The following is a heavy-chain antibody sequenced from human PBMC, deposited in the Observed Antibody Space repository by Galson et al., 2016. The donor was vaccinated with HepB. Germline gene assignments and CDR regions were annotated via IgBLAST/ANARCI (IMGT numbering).Heavy chain of an antibody. J-gene: IGHJ4*02. D-gene: IGHD2-2*01. CDR2: INRDGSEK. CDR1: GFSLGAYW. V-gene: IGHV3-7*01. Sequence: SLRLSCAGSGFSLGAYWMVWVRQAPVKGLEWVANINRDGSEKYSLEGRFSISRDNAKNSLYLQMDSLRAEDTAVYYCARDVGYEALDYWGQGTLVTVSS. CDR3: ARDVGYEALDY.